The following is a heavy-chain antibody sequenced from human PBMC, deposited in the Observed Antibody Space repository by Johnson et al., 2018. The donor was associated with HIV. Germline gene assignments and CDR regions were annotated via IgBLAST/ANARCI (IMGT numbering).Heavy chain of an antibody. CDR1: GFTFSNYD. V-gene: IGHV3-30*02. CDR3: AVTGIAGRPKWQDVFDI. J-gene: IGHJ3*02. CDR2: IRYDGTNK. D-gene: IGHD6-6*01. Sequence: QVLLVESGGGVVQPGGSLRLSCAASGFTFSNYDIHWVRQAPGKGLEWVAYIRYDGTNKHYADSVRGRFTISRDNSNNTLYLQMKSLSPEETAVYFCAVTGIAGRPKWQDVFDIWGQGTMVTVSS.